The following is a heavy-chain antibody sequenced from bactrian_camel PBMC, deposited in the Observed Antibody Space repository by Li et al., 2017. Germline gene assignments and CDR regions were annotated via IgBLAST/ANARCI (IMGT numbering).Heavy chain of an antibody. CDR1: AFSIGTYC. J-gene: IGHJ4*01. Sequence: HVQLVESGGGSVQAGGSLRLSCVASAFSIGTYCTAWFRQRPGEEREGVAALAIHGVRTYYADSVKGRFTISRDNAKNMLYPQMNNLTPDDTATYICAADVWFCRWSVTWNYMARGPRSPSP. V-gene: IGHV3S1*01. D-gene: IGHD2*01. CDR2: LAIHGVRT.